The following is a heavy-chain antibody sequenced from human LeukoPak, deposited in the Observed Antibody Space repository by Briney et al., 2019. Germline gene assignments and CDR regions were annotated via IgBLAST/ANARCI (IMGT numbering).Heavy chain of an antibody. D-gene: IGHD6-13*01. CDR2: IYYSGST. CDR3: AKGGSSWYDVSDI. Sequence: GSLRLSCAASGFTFSSYSLNWIRQPPGKGLEWIGNIYYSGSTNYNPSLKSRVTISVDTSKNQFSLKLSSVIAADTAVYYCAKGGSSWYDVSDIWGQGTVVTVSS. V-gene: IGHV4-59*01. J-gene: IGHJ3*02. CDR1: GFTFSSYS.